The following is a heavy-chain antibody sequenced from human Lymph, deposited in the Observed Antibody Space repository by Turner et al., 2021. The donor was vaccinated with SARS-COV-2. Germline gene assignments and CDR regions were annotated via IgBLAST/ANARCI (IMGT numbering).Heavy chain of an antibody. D-gene: IGHD3-22*01. CDR1: GFTFSSYA. Sequence: EVQLLESGGGLVQPGGSLRLSCAASGFTFSSYAMSWVRQAPGKGLEWVSAISGSGGDTYYADSVKGRFTISRDNSKNTLYLQMNSLRAEDTAVYYCAKGVRGAMIVVVIPYFEYWGQGTLVTVSS. CDR3: AKGVRGAMIVVVIPYFEY. V-gene: IGHV3-23*01. CDR2: ISGSGGDT. J-gene: IGHJ4*02.